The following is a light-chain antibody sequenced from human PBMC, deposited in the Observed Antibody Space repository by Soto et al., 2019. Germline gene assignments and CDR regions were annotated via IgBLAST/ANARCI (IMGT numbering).Light chain of an antibody. Sequence: SYELTQPPSVSVSSGQTVSITCSGDRLGDKYACWYQQRPGQSPVLVIYQDSKRPSGIPERFSGSNSGNTATLTISGTQAMDEADYYCQAWDSSTNYVFGTGTKLTVL. CDR1: RLGDKY. J-gene: IGLJ1*01. CDR2: QDS. V-gene: IGLV3-1*01. CDR3: QAWDSSTNYV.